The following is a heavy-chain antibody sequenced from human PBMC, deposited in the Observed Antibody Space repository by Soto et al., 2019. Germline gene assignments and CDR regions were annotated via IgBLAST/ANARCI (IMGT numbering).Heavy chain of an antibody. CDR1: GFRFSVSA. CDR3: LRDVFGVVIFDS. D-gene: IGHD3-3*01. Sequence: PGGSLRLSCSASGFRFSVSAMHWVRQAPGKGPEYVSAISTSGRDTYYADSVKGRFTISRDNSKNTVHLQMSSLRTEDTAIYYCLRDVFGVVIFDSWGQGTPVTVSS. CDR2: ISTSGRDT. J-gene: IGHJ4*02. V-gene: IGHV3-64D*06.